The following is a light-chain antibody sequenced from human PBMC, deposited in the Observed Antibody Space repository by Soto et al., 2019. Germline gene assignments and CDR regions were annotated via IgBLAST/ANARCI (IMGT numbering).Light chain of an antibody. CDR3: QQYNSYSIT. CDR1: QSISRW. J-gene: IGKJ5*01. V-gene: IGKV1-5*01. Sequence: DIQMTQSPSTLSASVGDRVTITCRASQSISRWFSWYQQKPGKAPNLLIYDASSLESGVPSRFSGSGSGTEFTLTISSLQPDDFATYYCQQYNSYSITFGQGTRLEIK. CDR2: DAS.